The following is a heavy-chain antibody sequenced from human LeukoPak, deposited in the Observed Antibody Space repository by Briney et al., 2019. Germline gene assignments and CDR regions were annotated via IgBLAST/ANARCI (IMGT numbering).Heavy chain of an antibody. CDR1: GYTFTSYG. D-gene: IGHD2-15*01. J-gene: IGHJ4*02. V-gene: IGHV1-18*01. CDR3: ARWVVAATCFDY. CDR2: ISAYNGNT. Sequence: GASVKVSCKASGYTFTSYGISWVRQAPGQGLEWMGWISAYNGNTNYAQKFQGRVTMTRDTSISTAYMELSRLRSDDTAVYYCARWVVAATCFDYWGQGTLVTVSS.